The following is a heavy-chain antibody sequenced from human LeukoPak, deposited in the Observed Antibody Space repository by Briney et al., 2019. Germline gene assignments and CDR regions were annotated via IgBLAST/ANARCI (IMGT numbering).Heavy chain of an antibody. V-gene: IGHV4-39*06. D-gene: IGHD2-2*01. CDR3: ARDDMWHCSSSSCYYYYMDV. CDR1: GGSISSSSYY. CDR2: IYYRGNT. Sequence: SETLSLTCTVSGGSISSSSYYWGWIRQPPAKGLGWIGSIYYRGNTYYHPSPKSRVPITVDTSKNQFPLKLSSVTAADTAVYYCARDDMWHCSSSSCYYYYMDVWGKGTTVTVSS. J-gene: IGHJ6*03.